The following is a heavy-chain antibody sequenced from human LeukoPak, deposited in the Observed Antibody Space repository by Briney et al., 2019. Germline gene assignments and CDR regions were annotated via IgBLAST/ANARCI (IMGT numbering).Heavy chain of an antibody. CDR3: ARAGYCSGGSCYPYYYYYYMDV. CDR2: ISGHNDDT. Sequence: GASVKVSCKASGYTFTSYAISWVRQAPGQGLKWMGWISGHNDDTNYAQRLQGRVTMTTGTSTSTAYMELRSLRSDDTAVYYCARAGYCSGGSCYPYYYYYYMDVWGKGTTVTVSS. D-gene: IGHD2-15*01. J-gene: IGHJ6*03. CDR1: GYTFTSYA. V-gene: IGHV1-18*01.